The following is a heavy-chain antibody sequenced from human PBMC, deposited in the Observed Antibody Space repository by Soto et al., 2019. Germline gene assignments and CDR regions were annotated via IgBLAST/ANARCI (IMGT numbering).Heavy chain of an antibody. J-gene: IGHJ4*02. D-gene: IGHD5-18*01. Sequence: QVQLVQSGAEVKKPGASVMLSCKPSGYIFTSYYIHWVRQAPGQGLEWMGIINPSGGGTTYAQKFQGRVTMTRDTSTSTVYMELSSLRSEDTAVYYCARARPKVYSYEDYWGQGTLVTVSS. CDR1: GYIFTSYY. CDR2: INPSGGGT. V-gene: IGHV1-46*01. CDR3: ARARPKVYSYEDY.